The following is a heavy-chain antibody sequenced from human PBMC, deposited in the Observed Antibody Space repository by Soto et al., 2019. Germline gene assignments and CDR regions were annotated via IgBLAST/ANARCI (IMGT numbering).Heavy chain of an antibody. CDR3: TTNFYSDHGMDV. Sequence: EVQLVESGGGLVKPGGSLTLSCAAYGITFSKAWMNWVRQSPGKGLEWVGRIKSRSDGGTTAYAAPVKGRFSISRDDSKDTLWLQMNSLKTEDTAVYYCTTNFYSDHGMDVWGQGTTVTVSS. V-gene: IGHV3-15*01. CDR1: GITFSKAW. CDR2: IKSRSDGGTT. D-gene: IGHD4-17*01. J-gene: IGHJ6*02.